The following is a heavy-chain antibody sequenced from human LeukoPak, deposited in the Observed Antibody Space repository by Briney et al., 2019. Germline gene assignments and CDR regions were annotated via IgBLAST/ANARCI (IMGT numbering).Heavy chain of an antibody. CDR2: IYHSGRT. D-gene: IGHD3-22*01. V-gene: IGHV4-39*01. Sequence: SETLSLTCTVAGGSITNRTDHWAWIRQPPGKGLEWIGGIYHSGRTYYNPSLKSRVTISVDTSKRQFSLKLSSVTASDTSVYYCVRHRGPDTMMVVVSPVGWFDPWGQGTQVTVSS. CDR1: GGSITNRTDH. J-gene: IGHJ5*02. CDR3: VRHRGPDTMMVVVSPVGWFDP.